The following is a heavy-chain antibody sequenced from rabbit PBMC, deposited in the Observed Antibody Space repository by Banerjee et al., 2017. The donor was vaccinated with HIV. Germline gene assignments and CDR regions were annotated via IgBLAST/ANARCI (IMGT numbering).Heavy chain of an antibody. J-gene: IGHJ4*01. Sequence: QEQLKETGGGLVQPGESLTLTCTASGFSFSSSYYMCWVRQAPGKGLEWVACIVGGSSDGTYASWAKGRFTISKTSSTTVTLQMTSLTGADTATYFCARDLTNNGGFYFNLWGQGTLVTVS. CDR2: IVGGSSDGT. D-gene: IGHD1-1*01. V-gene: IGHV1S45*01. CDR3: ARDLTNNGGFYFNL. CDR1: GFSFSSSYY.